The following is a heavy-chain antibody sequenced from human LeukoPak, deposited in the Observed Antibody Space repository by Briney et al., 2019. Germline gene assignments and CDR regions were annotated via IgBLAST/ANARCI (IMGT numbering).Heavy chain of an antibody. J-gene: IGHJ4*02. V-gene: IGHV3-7*03. Sequence: SGGSLRLSCVASGFTFGKYWMSWVRQAPGKGLEWVANIKLDGSEKNYVDSVKGRFTISRDNTKNSLYLQMNSLRVEGTAVFYCARGGSIRPFDYWGQGTLVTVSS. CDR3: ARGGSIRPFDY. CDR2: IKLDGSEK. D-gene: IGHD1-26*01. CDR1: GFTFGKYW.